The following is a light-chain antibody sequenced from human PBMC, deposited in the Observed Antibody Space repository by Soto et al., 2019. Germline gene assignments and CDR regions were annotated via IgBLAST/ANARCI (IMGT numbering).Light chain of an antibody. Sequence: DIQMTQSPSSLSASVGDRVTITCQASQDISNYLNWYQQKPGKAPKLLIYDASNLETGVPSRFSGSGSGTDFTFTISSLQPEDIPTYYCQQYDNLPYTFGQGTKVDIK. V-gene: IGKV1-33*01. J-gene: IGKJ2*01. CDR1: QDISNY. CDR3: QQYDNLPYT. CDR2: DAS.